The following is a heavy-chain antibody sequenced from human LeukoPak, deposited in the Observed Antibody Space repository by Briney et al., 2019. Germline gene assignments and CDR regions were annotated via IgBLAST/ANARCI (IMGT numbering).Heavy chain of an antibody. D-gene: IGHD2-8*01. CDR2: IYSSGYT. CDR3: ARGGPNFMAWYFDI. CDR1: GGSVTYGTYY. J-gene: IGHJ2*01. Sequence: SETLSLTCAVSGGSVTYGTYYWSWIRLPPGKGLEWIGYIYSSGYTNYNPSLKSRVTISADTSKNQLSLKLTSVTAADTAVYYCARGGPNFMAWYFDIWGRGTLVTVSS. V-gene: IGHV4-61*01.